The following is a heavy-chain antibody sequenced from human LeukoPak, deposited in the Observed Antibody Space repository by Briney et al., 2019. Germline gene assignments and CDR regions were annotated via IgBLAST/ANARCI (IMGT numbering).Heavy chain of an antibody. J-gene: IGHJ4*02. CDR2: ISTISGYK. CDR1: GFTFSSYW. Sequence: GGSLRLSCAASGFTFSSYWMTWIRQAPGKGLEWVSYISTISGYKNHADSVKGRFSISRDNAKKSLYLQMNSLRAEDTAVYYCAREVADYGDPLHYFDHWGQGILVTVDS. D-gene: IGHD4-17*01. V-gene: IGHV3-21*04. CDR3: AREVADYGDPLHYFDH.